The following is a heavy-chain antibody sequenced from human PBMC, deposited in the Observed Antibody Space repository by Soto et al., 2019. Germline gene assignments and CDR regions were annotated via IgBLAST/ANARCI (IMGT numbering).Heavy chain of an antibody. CDR1: GYSFTSYW. D-gene: IGHD7-27*01. Sequence: GESLKISCKGSGYSFTSYWIGWVRQMPGKGLEWMGIIYPGDSDTRYSPSFQGQVTISADKSISTAYLQWSSLKASDTAMYYCARGTGDLLYYYYGMDVWGQGTTVTVSS. CDR2: IYPGDSDT. J-gene: IGHJ6*02. V-gene: IGHV5-51*01. CDR3: ARGTGDLLYYYYGMDV.